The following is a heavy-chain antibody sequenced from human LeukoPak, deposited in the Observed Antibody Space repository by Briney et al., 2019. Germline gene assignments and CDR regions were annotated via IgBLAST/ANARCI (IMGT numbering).Heavy chain of an antibody. Sequence: GESLKISCKGSGYTFTSYWIGWVRQMPGKGLEWTGIIYPGDSDTRYSPSFQGQVTISADKSFSTAYLQWSSLKASDTAMYYCARRGYYDSSGYSDAFDMWGQGTMVTVSS. D-gene: IGHD3-22*01. CDR1: GYTFTSYW. CDR3: ARRGYYDSSGYSDAFDM. J-gene: IGHJ3*02. CDR2: IYPGDSDT. V-gene: IGHV5-51*01.